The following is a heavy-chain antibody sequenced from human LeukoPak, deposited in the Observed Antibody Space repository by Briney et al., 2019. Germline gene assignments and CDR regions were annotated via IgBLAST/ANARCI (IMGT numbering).Heavy chain of an antibody. J-gene: IGHJ5*02. CDR1: GGTFSSYA. V-gene: IGHV1-69*05. D-gene: IGHD1-26*01. Sequence: EASVKVSCKASGGTFSSYAINWVRQAPGQGLEWMGRIIPIFGTANYAQKFQGRVTLTTDESTSTAYMELSSLRSEDTAVYYCARGASYAHTSHNWFDPWGQGTLVTVSS. CDR2: IIPIFGTA. CDR3: ARGASYAHTSHNWFDP.